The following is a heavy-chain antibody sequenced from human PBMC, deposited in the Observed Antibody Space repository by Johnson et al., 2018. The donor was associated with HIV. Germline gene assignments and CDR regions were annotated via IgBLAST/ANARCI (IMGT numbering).Heavy chain of an antibody. V-gene: IGHV3-11*04. CDR1: GLTFSDYY. D-gene: IGHD2-15*01. Sequence: QVQLVESGGGLVKPGGSLRLSCAAPGLTFSDYYMTWIRQAPGKGLEWVSYISSSGSTIYYADSVKGRFTISRDNSKNTLYLQMNSLRAEDTAVYYCAKEGRGGAFDIWGQGTMVTVSS. CDR2: ISSSGSTI. CDR3: AKEGRGGAFDI. J-gene: IGHJ3*02.